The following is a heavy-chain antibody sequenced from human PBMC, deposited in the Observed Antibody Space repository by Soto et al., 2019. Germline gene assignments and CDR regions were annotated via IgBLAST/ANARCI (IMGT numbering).Heavy chain of an antibody. CDR1: GFTFSSYS. CDR2: ISSSSSTI. Sequence: PGGSLRLSCAASGFTFSSYSMNWVRQAPGKGLEWVSYISSSSSTIYYADSVKGRFTISRDNAKNSLYLQMNSLRDEDTAVYYCARCHSGYDLDYYYYYGLDVWGQGTTVTVSS. J-gene: IGHJ6*02. V-gene: IGHV3-48*02. CDR3: ARCHSGYDLDYYYYYGLDV. D-gene: IGHD5-12*01.